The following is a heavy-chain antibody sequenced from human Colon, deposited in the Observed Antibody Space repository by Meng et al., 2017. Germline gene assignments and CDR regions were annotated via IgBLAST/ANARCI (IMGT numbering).Heavy chain of an antibody. CDR3: ARDPIPVPGINFDF. CDR2: IYHTGST. Sequence: QVQLQESGPGLVKPSGTLSLTFAVSGDSIGSNDWWNWVRQPPGKGLEWIGAIYHTGSTNYNPSLKSRVTITVDKSKKEISLKLTSVTAADTAVYYCARDPIPVPGINFDFWGQGTLVTVSS. CDR1: GDSIGSNDW. V-gene: IGHV4-4*02. D-gene: IGHD6-19*01. J-gene: IGHJ4*02.